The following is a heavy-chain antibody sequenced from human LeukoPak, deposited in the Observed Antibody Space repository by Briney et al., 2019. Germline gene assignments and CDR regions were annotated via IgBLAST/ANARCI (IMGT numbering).Heavy chain of an antibody. Sequence: PGGSLRLSCAASGFTFSSYGMHWVRQAPGKGLEWVAVISYDGSNKYYADSVKGRFTISRDNSKNTLYLQMNSLRAEDTAVYYCARDFEQLTVVIKYYFDYWGQGTLVTVSS. CDR3: ARDFEQLTVVIKYYFDY. V-gene: IGHV3-30*03. J-gene: IGHJ4*02. CDR1: GFTFSSYG. D-gene: IGHD4-23*01. CDR2: ISYDGSNK.